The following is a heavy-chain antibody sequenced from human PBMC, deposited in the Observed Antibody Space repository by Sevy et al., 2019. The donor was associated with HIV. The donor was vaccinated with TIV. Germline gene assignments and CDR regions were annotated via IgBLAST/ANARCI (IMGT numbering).Heavy chain of an antibody. CDR2: ISSDGSDK. V-gene: IGHV3-30*18. J-gene: IGHJ4*02. Sequence: GGSLRLSCAVSGFTLTKNGMHWVRQTPGKGLEWLAVISSDGSDKFYADSVKGRFTISRDNSKNTVYLQMNSLRVGDTAVYYCAKDLTTSGRPFIEDWGQGTPVTVSS. CDR1: GFTLTKNG. CDR3: AKDLTTSGRPFIED. D-gene: IGHD4-4*01.